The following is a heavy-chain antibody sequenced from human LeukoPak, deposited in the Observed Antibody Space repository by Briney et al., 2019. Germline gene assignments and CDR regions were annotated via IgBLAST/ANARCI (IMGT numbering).Heavy chain of an antibody. CDR2: ISWNSGSI. V-gene: IGHV3-9*01. CDR3: AKARAYYDFWSGYIH. D-gene: IGHD3-3*01. CDR1: GFTFDDYA. J-gene: IGHJ4*02. Sequence: GRSLRLSCAASGFTFDDYAMHWVRQAPGKGLEWVSGISWNSGSIGYADSVKGRFTISRDNAKNSLYLQMNSLRAEDTALYYCAKARAYYDFWSGYIHWDQGTLVTVSS.